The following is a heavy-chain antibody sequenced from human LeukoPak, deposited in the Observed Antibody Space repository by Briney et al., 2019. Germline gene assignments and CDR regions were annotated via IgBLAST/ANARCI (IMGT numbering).Heavy chain of an antibody. V-gene: IGHV3-48*01. CDR2: ISSDSGSI. J-gene: IGHJ4*02. Sequence: PGGSLRLSCGVSGFTLNSYSMNWVRQAPGKGLEWVSYISSDSGSIYYADSVRGRLTISRDNARNSLYLQMNSLRAEDTAVYYCARDRPIDYWGQGALVTVSS. CDR1: GFTLNSYS. CDR3: ARDRPIDY.